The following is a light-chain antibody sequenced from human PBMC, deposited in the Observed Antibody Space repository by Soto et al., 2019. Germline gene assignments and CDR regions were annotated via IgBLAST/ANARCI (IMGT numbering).Light chain of an antibody. V-gene: IGLV2-14*01. J-gene: IGLJ1*01. CDR2: EVS. Sequence: QSALTQPASVSGSPGQSVTISCTGTSSDVGRSNYVSWYQQHPNNAPKLIIFEVSHRPTGVSNRFSGPKSGHTASLTISGLQSEDEADYFCTSFTTTSTLVFGSGTKVTVL. CDR3: TSFTTTSTLV. CDR1: SSDVGRSNY.